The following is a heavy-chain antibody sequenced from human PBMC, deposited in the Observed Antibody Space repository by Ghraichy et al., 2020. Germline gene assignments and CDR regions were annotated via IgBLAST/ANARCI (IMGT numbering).Heavy chain of an antibody. CDR1: GFTFGDYG. V-gene: IGHV3-43D*03. J-gene: IGHJ4*02. D-gene: IGHD3-10*01. CDR2: ISWDGGGT. CDR3: AKTGYGSGSYYDLDH. Sequence: LSLTCAASGFTFGDYGMHWVRQAPGKGLEWVSLISWDGGGTYYADSVKGRFTISRDNNKNSLYLQMNSLRAEDTALYHCAKTGYGSGSYYDLDHWGQGTLVTVSS.